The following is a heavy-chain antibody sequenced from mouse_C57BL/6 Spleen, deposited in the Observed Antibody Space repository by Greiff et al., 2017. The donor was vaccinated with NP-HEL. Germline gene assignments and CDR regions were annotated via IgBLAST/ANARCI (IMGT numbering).Heavy chain of an antibody. CDR3: ARGYSNYGYFDV. D-gene: IGHD2-5*01. J-gene: IGHJ1*03. Sequence: VKLMESGAELVKPGASVKMSCKASGYTFTTYPIEWMKQNHGKSLEWIGNFHPYNDDTKYNEKFKGKATLTVEKSSSTVYLELSRLPSDDSAVVYCARGYSNYGYFDVWGTGTTVTVSS. CDR1: GYTFTTYP. CDR2: FHPYNDDT. V-gene: IGHV1-47*01.